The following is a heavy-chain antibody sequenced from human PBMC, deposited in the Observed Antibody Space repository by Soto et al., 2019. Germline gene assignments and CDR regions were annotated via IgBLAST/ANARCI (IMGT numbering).Heavy chain of an antibody. CDR3: AKDLGYSSSVYYYYGMDV. V-gene: IGHV3-30*18. J-gene: IGHJ6*02. D-gene: IGHD6-6*01. Sequence: GGSLRLSCAASGFTFSSYGMHWVRQAPGKGLEWVAVISYDGSNKYYADSVKGRFTISRDNSKNTLYLQMNSLRAEDTAVYYCAKDLGYSSSVYYYYGMDVWGQGTTVTVSS. CDR1: GFTFSSYG. CDR2: ISYDGSNK.